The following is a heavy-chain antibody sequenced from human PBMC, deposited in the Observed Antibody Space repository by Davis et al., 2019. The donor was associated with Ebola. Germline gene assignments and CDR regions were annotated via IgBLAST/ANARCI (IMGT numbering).Heavy chain of an antibody. CDR2: ISGSGGST. CDR3: AKARSSGYSPH. D-gene: IGHD3-22*01. Sequence: GESLKISCAASGFTFSSYSMNWVRQAPGKGLEWVSAISGSGGSTYYADSVKGRFTISRDNSKNTLYLQMNSLRAEDTAVYYCAKARSSGYSPHWGQGTLVTVSS. V-gene: IGHV3-23*01. CDR1: GFTFSSYS. J-gene: IGHJ4*02.